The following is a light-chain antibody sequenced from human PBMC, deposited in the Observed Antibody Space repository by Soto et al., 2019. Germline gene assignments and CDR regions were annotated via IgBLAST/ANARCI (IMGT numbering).Light chain of an antibody. CDR1: QSVLYSSNNKNY. CDR3: QQYYSTPT. J-gene: IGKJ4*01. Sequence: DIVMTQSPDSLAVSLGEXATINCKSSQSVLYSSNNKNYLAWYQQKPGQPPKLLIYWASTRESGVPDRFSGSGSGTDFTLTISSLQAEDVAVYYCQQYYSTPTFGGGTKVDIK. CDR2: WAS. V-gene: IGKV4-1*01.